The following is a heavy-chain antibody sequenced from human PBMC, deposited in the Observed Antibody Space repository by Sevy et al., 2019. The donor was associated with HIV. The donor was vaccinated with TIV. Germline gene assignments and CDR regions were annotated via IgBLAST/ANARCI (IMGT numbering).Heavy chain of an antibody. CDR2: IIPMFGTA. V-gene: IGHV1-69*06. Sequence: ASVKVSCKASGRTFRNYALSWVRQAPGQGLEWMGGIIPMFGTANYVQKFQGRVTITADISTNTAYMELSSLRSEDTAVYYCARSISWYASFDYWGQGTLVTVSS. CDR3: ARSISWYASFDY. J-gene: IGHJ4*02. CDR1: GRTFRNYA. D-gene: IGHD6-13*01.